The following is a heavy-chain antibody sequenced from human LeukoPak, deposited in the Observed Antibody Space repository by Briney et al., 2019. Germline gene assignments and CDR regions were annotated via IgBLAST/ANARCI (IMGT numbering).Heavy chain of an antibody. V-gene: IGHV3-21*01. CDR1: GFTFSSYS. D-gene: IGHD6-19*01. Sequence: GGSLRLSCAASGFTFSSYSMNWVRQAPGKGLEWVSSISSSSSYIYYADSVKGRFTISRDNAKNSLYLQMNSLRAEDTAVYYCARDGKQWLEKQFDYWGQGTLVTVSS. J-gene: IGHJ4*02. CDR3: ARDGKQWLEKQFDY. CDR2: ISSSSSYI.